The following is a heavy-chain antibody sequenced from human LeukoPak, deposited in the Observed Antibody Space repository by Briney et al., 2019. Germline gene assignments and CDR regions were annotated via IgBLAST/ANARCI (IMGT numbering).Heavy chain of an antibody. J-gene: IGHJ4*02. CDR2: LHADGDT. CDR1: GGSISGSW. Sequence: SETLSLTCTVSGGSISGSWWSWNRQPAGKGLEWIGRLHADGDTNYNPSLKSRITMSLDAPGNQFSLKLTAVTAADTAVYCCARAPSGWGGTCAFDCWGQGILVTVSS. CDR3: ARAPSGWGGTCAFDC. V-gene: IGHV4-4*07. D-gene: IGHD2-15*01.